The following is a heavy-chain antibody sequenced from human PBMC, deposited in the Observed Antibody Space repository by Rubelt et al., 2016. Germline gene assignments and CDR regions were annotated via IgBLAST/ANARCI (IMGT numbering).Heavy chain of an antibody. CDR3: AKSRFGAPYYYYGMDV. Sequence: EVQLLESGGGLVQPGGSPRLSCAASGFTFSIYAMNWVRQAPGKGLEWVSYISGSGGATYYADSVKGRFTISRDNSKNTGFLQMNSLRAEDTALYYCAKSRFGAPYYYYGMDVWGQGTTVTVSS. D-gene: IGHD4/OR15-4a*01. J-gene: IGHJ6*02. CDR1: GFTFSIYA. V-gene: IGHV3-23*01. CDR2: ISGSGGAT.